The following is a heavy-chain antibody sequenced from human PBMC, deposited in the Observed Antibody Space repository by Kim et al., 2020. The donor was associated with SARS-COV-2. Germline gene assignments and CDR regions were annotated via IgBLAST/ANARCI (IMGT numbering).Heavy chain of an antibody. J-gene: IGHJ4*02. Sequence: SETLSLTCAVYGGSFSGYYWSWIRQPPGKGLEWIGEINHSGSTNYNPSLKSRVTISVDTSKNQFSLKLSSVTAADTAVYYCARGAHYGDYVLGYWGQGTLVTVSS. CDR3: ARGAHYGDYVLGY. D-gene: IGHD4-17*01. V-gene: IGHV4-34*01. CDR2: INHSGST. CDR1: GGSFSGYY.